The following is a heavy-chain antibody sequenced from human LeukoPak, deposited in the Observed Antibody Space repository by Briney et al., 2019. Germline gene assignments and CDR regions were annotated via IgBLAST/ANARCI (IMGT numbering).Heavy chain of an antibody. CDR3: GRDWKLDY. CDR2: IGDNGGDT. J-gene: IGHJ4*02. V-gene: IGHV3-23*01. CDR1: GFTFSSYA. Sequence: GGSLRLSCAASGFTFSSYAMSWVRQAPGKGLEWVSAIGDNGGDTKYADSVKGRFTISRDNSRNTLYLQLNNLRVEDTAIYYCGRDWKLDYWGQGTLVTVSS. D-gene: IGHD1-1*01.